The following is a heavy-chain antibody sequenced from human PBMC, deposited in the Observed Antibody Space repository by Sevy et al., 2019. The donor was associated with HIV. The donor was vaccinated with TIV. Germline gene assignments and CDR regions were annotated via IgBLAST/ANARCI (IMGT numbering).Heavy chain of an antibody. J-gene: IGHJ4*02. CDR1: GFTFSSYG. V-gene: IGHV3-30*18. CDR2: ISYDGSNK. Sequence: GGSLRPSCAASGFTFSSYGMHWVRQAPGKGLEWVAVISYDGSNKYYADSVKGRFTISRDNSKNTLYLQMNSLRAEDTAVYYCAKDLEVRGVIYFLDYRGQGTLVTVSS. D-gene: IGHD3-10*01. CDR3: AKDLEVRGVIYFLDY.